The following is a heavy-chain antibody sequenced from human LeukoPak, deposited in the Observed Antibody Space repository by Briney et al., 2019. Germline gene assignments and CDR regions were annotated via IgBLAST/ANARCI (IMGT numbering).Heavy chain of an antibody. V-gene: IGHV5-51*01. J-gene: IGHJ4*02. CDR3: ARLSGSGSYYFDY. D-gene: IGHD3-10*01. CDR2: IYPGDPDT. CDR1: GYSFNNYW. Sequence: GESLKISCKGSGYSFNNYWIGWVRQMPGKGLEWMGIIYPGDPDTRYRPSFQGQVTISADKSINTAYLQWSSLKASDTAMYYCARLSGSGSYYFDYWGQGTLVTVSS.